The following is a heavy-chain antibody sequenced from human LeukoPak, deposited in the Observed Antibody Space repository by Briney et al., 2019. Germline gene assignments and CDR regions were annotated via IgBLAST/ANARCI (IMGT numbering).Heavy chain of an antibody. D-gene: IGHD3-9*01. J-gene: IGHJ3*01. CDR1: GGTFSSYA. CDR3: ATARVPPFDTN. Sequence: GASVKVSCKASGGTFSSYAISWVRQAPGQGLEWMGWISAYNGNTNYAQKLQGRVTMTTDTSTSTAYMELRSLRSDDTAVYYCATARVPPFDTNWGQGTMVTVSS. CDR2: ISAYNGNT. V-gene: IGHV1-18*01.